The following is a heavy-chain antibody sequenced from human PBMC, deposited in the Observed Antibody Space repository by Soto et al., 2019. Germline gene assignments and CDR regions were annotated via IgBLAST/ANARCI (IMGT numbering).Heavy chain of an antibody. CDR2: INHSGST. J-gene: IGHJ6*02. D-gene: IGHD6-6*01. V-gene: IGHV4-34*01. CDR1: AGSFSGYY. Sequence: PSQTLSLTCAVDAGSFSGYYWSWIRQPPGKGLEWIGEINHSGSTNYNPSLKSRVTISVDTSKNQFSLKLSSVTAADTAVYYCARARGIAARPGYYYGMDVWGQGTTVTVSS. CDR3: ARARGIAARPGYYYGMDV.